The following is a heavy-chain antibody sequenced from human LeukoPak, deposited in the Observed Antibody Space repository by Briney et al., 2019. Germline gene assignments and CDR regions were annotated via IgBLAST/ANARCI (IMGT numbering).Heavy chain of an antibody. Sequence: ASVKVSRKVSGYTLTELSMHWVRQAPGKGLEWMGGFNPEDGETIYAQKFQGRVTMTEDTSTDTAYMELSSLGSEDTAVYYCATDSRGRPSAFDIWGQGTMVTVSS. CDR1: GYTLTELS. CDR3: ATDSRGRPSAFDI. J-gene: IGHJ3*02. D-gene: IGHD5-12*01. V-gene: IGHV1-24*01. CDR2: FNPEDGET.